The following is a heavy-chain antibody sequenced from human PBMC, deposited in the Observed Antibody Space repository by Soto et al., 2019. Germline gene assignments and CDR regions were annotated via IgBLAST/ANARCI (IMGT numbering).Heavy chain of an antibody. J-gene: IGHJ4*02. Sequence: SETLSLTCTVSGGSISSYYWSWIRQPPGKGLEWIGYIYYSGSTNYNPSLKSRVTISVDTSKNQFSLKLSSVTAADTAVYYCARHGLGEGYFDYWGQGTLVTVSS. CDR3: ARHGLGEGYFDY. V-gene: IGHV4-59*08. CDR1: GGSISSYY. CDR2: IYYSGST. D-gene: IGHD3-10*01.